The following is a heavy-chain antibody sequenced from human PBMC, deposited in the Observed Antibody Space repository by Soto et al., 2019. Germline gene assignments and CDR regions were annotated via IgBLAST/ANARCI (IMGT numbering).Heavy chain of an antibody. CDR1: GFTFSSNW. CDR3: ATGSGWYRPDY. V-gene: IGHV3-74*01. D-gene: IGHD6-19*01. J-gene: IGHJ4*02. Sequence: EVQLVESGGGLVQPGGSLRLSCAASGFTFSSNWMHWVRQGPGKGLVWVSRIDNDGSSRDYADSVKGRFTISRDNAKNTLYLEMGSLSAEDAGVYYCATGSGWYRPDYWGQGTLVTVSS. CDR2: IDNDGSSR.